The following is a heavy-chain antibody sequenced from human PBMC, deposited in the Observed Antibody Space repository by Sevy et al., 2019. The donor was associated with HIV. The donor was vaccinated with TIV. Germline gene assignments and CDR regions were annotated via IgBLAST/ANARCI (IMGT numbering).Heavy chain of an antibody. CDR1: GLSVSRNY. V-gene: IGHV3-53*01. CDR2: IYAGGST. Sequence: GESLKISCAASGLSVSRNYLSWVRQAPGKGLEWGSVIYAGGSTYYADSVKGRFTVYRDKAKNTLYYKMNSLRAEDTAVYYCASQLGIGAFDIWGQGTMVTVSS. D-gene: IGHD7-27*01. J-gene: IGHJ3*02. CDR3: ASQLGIGAFDI.